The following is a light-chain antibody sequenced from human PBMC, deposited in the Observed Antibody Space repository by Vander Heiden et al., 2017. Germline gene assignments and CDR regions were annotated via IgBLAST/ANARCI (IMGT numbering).Light chain of an antibody. Sequence: ALTQPASVSGSPGQSITISCTGTSSDVGGYNYVSWYQQHPGKAPKLMIYEVSNRPSGVSNRFSGSKSGNTASLTISGLQAEDEADYYCSSYTSSSTLVFGGGTKLTGL. CDR2: EVS. CDR1: SSDVGGYNY. J-gene: IGLJ2*01. CDR3: SSYTSSSTLV. V-gene: IGLV2-14*01.